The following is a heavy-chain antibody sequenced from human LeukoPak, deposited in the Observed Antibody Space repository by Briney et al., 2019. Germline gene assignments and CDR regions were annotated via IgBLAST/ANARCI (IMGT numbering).Heavy chain of an antibody. CDR1: GFTFSNYG. V-gene: IGHV3-30*02. CDR2: IRYDGRNK. D-gene: IGHD6-13*01. CDR3: AKGPQGHSSSWQAPPIDY. Sequence: PGGSLRLSCAAFGFTFSNYGIHWVRQAPGKGLEWVAFIRYDGRNKFYADSVKGRFTISRDNSKNTVYLQMNSLRAEDTAVYYCAKGPQGHSSSWQAPPIDYWGQGTLVTVSS. J-gene: IGHJ4*02.